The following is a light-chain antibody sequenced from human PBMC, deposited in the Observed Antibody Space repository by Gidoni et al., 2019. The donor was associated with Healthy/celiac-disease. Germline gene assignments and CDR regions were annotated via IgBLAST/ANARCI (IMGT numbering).Light chain of an antibody. CDR1: QSVSSY. J-gene: IGKJ5*01. V-gene: IGKV3-11*01. CDR3: QQRSNWRPIT. Sequence: ETVLTQSPATLSLSPGERATLSCRASQSVSSYLAWYQQKPGPAPRLLIYDASNRATGIPARFSGSGSGTDFTLTISSLGPEDFAVYYCQQRSNWRPITFGQGTRLEIK. CDR2: DAS.